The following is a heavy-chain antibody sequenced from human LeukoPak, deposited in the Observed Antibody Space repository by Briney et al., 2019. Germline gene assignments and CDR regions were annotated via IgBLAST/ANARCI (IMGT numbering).Heavy chain of an antibody. V-gene: IGHV3-30-3*01. CDR2: VSYDGSNK. CDR1: GFTFSNYA. D-gene: IGHD5-18*01. J-gene: IGHJ5*02. CDR3: ARDSGDTAMVTTRYNWFDP. Sequence: QPGRSLRLSCAASGFTFSNYAMHWVRQAPGKGLEWVAVVSYDGSNKYYADSVKGRFTISRDNSKNTLYLEMNSLRAEDTAVYYCARDSGDTAMVTTRYNWFDPWGQGTLVTVSS.